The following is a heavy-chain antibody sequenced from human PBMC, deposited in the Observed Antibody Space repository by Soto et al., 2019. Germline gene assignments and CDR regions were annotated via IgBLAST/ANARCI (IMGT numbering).Heavy chain of an antibody. J-gene: IGHJ4*02. CDR2: ISSNGGST. D-gene: IGHD6-19*01. Sequence: PGGSLRLFCAASGFTFSSYAMHWVRQAPGKGLEYVSAISSNGGSTYYANSVKGRFTIPRDNSKNTLYLQMGSLRAEDMAVYYCARQWLDSYYFDYWGQGTLVTVSS. CDR3: ARQWLDSYYFDY. CDR1: GFTFSSYA. V-gene: IGHV3-64*01.